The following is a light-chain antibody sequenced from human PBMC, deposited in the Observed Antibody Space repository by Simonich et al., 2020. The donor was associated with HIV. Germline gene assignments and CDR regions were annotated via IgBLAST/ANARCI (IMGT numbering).Light chain of an antibody. CDR2: WAS. Sequence: DIVMTKSPDSLAVSLGERATINCKSSQTFLYSSNNKNYLAWYQQKPGQPPKLLIYWASTRQSGVPDRFSGSGSGTDFTLTISSLQAEDVAVYYCQQYYSTPWTFGQGTKVEIK. J-gene: IGKJ1*01. CDR3: QQYYSTPWT. V-gene: IGKV4-1*01. CDR1: QTFLYSSNNKNY.